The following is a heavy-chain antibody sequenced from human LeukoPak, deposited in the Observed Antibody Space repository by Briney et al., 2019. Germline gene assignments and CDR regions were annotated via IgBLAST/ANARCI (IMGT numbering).Heavy chain of an antibody. D-gene: IGHD5-24*01. Sequence: GASVKVPCKASGYTFTSYAMNWVRQAPGQGLEWMGWINPNSGGTNYAQKFQGRVTMTRDTSISTAYMELSRLRSDDTAVYYCARGQGRWLLYYFDYWGQGTLVTVSS. CDR1: GYTFTSYA. J-gene: IGHJ4*02. CDR3: ARGQGRWLLYYFDY. V-gene: IGHV1-2*02. CDR2: INPNSGGT.